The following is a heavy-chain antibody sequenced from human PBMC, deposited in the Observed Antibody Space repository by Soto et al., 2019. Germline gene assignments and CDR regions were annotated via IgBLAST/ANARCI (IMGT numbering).Heavy chain of an antibody. Sequence: EVQLVESGGGLVQPGGSLRLSCAASGFTFSSYSMNWVRQAPGKGLEWVSYISSSSSTIYYADSVKGRFTISRDNAKNSLYLQMNSLRAEDTAVYYCAKEGFGELLGIDYWGLGTLVTVSS. V-gene: IGHV3-48*01. D-gene: IGHD3-10*01. CDR2: ISSSSSTI. J-gene: IGHJ4*02. CDR1: GFTFSSYS. CDR3: AKEGFGELLGIDY.